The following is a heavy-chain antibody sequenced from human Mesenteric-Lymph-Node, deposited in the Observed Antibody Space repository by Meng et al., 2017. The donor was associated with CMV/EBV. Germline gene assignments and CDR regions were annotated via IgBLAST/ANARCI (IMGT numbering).Heavy chain of an antibody. V-gene: IGHV7-4-1*02. Sequence: TFTSYAMNWGRQAPGQGLEWMGWINTNTGNPTYAQGFTGRFVFSLDTSVSTAYLQISSLKAEDTAVYYCARDRTLYCSSTSCNWASDYWGQGTLVTVSS. CDR1: TFTSYA. CDR2: INTNTGNP. D-gene: IGHD2-2*01. J-gene: IGHJ4*02. CDR3: ARDRTLYCSSTSCNWASDY.